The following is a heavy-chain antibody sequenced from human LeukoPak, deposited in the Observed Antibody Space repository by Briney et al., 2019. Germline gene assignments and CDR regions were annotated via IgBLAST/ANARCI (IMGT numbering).Heavy chain of an antibody. J-gene: IGHJ6*03. CDR3: ARKITMVRGVALRGYMDV. D-gene: IGHD3-10*01. CDR2: ISAYNGNT. CDR1: GYTFTSYG. Sequence: GASVKVSCKASGYTFTSYGISWVRQAPGQGLEWMGWISAYNGNTNYAQKLRGRVTMTTDTSTSTAYMELRSLRSDDTAVYYCARKITMVRGVALRGYMDVWGKGTTVTVSS. V-gene: IGHV1-18*01.